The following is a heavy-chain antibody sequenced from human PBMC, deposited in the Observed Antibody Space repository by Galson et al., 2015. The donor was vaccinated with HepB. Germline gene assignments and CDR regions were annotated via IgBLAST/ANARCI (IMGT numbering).Heavy chain of an antibody. J-gene: IGHJ4*02. CDR1: GFTFSSYA. CDR2: ISGSGGST. Sequence: SLRLSCAASGFTFSSYAMSWVRQAPGKGLEWVSAISGSGGSTYYADSVKGRFTISRDNSKNTLYLQMNSLRAEDTAVYYCAKDPLPIPSGSNWGQGTLVTVSS. D-gene: IGHD1-26*01. CDR3: AKDPLPIPSGSN. V-gene: IGHV3-23*01.